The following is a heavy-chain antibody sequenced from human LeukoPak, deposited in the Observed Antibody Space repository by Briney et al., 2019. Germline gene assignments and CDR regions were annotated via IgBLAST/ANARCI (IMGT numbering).Heavy chain of an antibody. CDR2: ISHSGST. Sequence: SETLSLTCAVSGYSISSGYYWGWIRQPPGKGLEWIGSISHSGSTFYNPSLKSRVTISVDTSKNQFSLKLSSVTAADTAVYYCARHPDSSGYYIGCWGQGTLVTVSS. CDR1: GYSISSGYY. D-gene: IGHD3-22*01. V-gene: IGHV4-38-2*01. J-gene: IGHJ4*02. CDR3: ARHPDSSGYYIGC.